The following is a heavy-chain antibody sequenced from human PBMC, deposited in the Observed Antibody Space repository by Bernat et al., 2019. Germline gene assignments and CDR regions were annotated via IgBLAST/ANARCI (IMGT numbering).Heavy chain of an antibody. CDR1: GFTFSSYG. CDR2: IWYDGSNK. Sequence: QVQLVESGGGVVQPGRSLRLSCAASGFTFSSYGMHWVRQAPGKGLEWVAVIWYDGSNKNYAESVKGRFTISRDKSKNTLYLQMNSLRAEDTAVYYCARDGFSDGLTEIDYWGQGTLVTVSS. J-gene: IGHJ4*02. CDR3: ARDGFSDGLTEIDY. D-gene: IGHD1-14*01. V-gene: IGHV3-33*01.